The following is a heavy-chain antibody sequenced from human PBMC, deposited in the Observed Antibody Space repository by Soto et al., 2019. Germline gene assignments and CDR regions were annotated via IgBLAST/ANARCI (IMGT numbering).Heavy chain of an antibody. J-gene: IGHJ5*02. CDR1: GLTFSSYA. V-gene: IGHV3-23*01. Sequence: EVQVLESGGDLVQPGGSLRLSCVASGLTFSSYAMSWVRQAPGKGLEWVSAISGSGGSTYYADSVKGRFTISRDNTKNTLYLQMNSLRAGDTAVYYCGNERFGVVVVDAMTWWFAPWGQGTVVTVSS. CDR2: ISGSGGST. D-gene: IGHD2-15*01. CDR3: GNERFGVVVVDAMTWWFAP.